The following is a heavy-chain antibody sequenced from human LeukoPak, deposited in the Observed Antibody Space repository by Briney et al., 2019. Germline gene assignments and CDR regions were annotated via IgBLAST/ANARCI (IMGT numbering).Heavy chain of an antibody. CDR1: GFTFSSYA. CDR3: AKVGRIAAHLCDY. CDR2: ISSSGNST. V-gene: IGHV3-23*01. D-gene: IGHD6-13*01. J-gene: IGHJ4*02. Sequence: PGRSLRLSCAASGFTFSSYAMHWVRQAPGEGLEWVSTISSSGNSTFYADSVKGRFTISRDNSKNTLYLQMNSLRAEDTAVYYCAKVGRIAAHLCDYWGQGTLVTVSS.